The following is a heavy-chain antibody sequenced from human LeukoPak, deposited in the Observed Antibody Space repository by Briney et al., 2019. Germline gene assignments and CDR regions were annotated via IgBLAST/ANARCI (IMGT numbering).Heavy chain of an antibody. Sequence: KPSETLSLTCTVSGGSISSSSYYWGWIRQPPGKGLEWIGYIYYSGSTYYNPSLKSRVTISVDTSKNQFSLKLSSVTAADTAVYYCAREPTVTRDYWGQGTLVTVSS. CDR1: GGSISSSSYY. CDR3: AREPTVTRDY. D-gene: IGHD4-17*01. V-gene: IGHV4-30-4*08. J-gene: IGHJ4*02. CDR2: IYYSGST.